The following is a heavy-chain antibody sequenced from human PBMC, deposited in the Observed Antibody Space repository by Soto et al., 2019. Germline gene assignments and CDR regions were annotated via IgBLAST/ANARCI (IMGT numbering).Heavy chain of an antibody. CDR3: ARGGSLYWYFDL. Sequence: QVQLVQSGAEVKKPGASVKVSCKASGYTFTSYAMHWVRQAPGQRLEWMGWINAGNGNTKYSQKFQGRVTITSDTSARTAYMELSSLRSEDTAVYYCARGGSLYWYFDLWGRGPLVTVSS. V-gene: IGHV1-3*01. D-gene: IGHD1-26*01. CDR2: INAGNGNT. CDR1: GYTFTSYA. J-gene: IGHJ2*01.